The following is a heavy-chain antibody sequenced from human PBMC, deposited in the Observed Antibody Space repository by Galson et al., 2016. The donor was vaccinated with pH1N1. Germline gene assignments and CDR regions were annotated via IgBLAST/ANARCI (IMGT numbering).Heavy chain of an antibody. CDR2: ISPIFGSI. CDR1: GGTLSNSA. D-gene: IGHD3-10*01. Sequence: SVKVSCKASGGTLSNSAVSWVRQAPGQGLEWMGGISPIFGSINYAQRFQGRVTITADIFANTAYVELSSLRSEDTAIYYCATAGPLVREILYFSYAMDVWGQGTTVIVSS. CDR3: ATAGPLVREILYFSYAMDV. J-gene: IGHJ6*02. V-gene: IGHV1-69*06.